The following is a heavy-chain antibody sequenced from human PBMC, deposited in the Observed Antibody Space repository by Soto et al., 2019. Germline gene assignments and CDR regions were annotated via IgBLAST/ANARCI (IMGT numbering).Heavy chain of an antibody. CDR3: ARVLGPLRYFDWLLGGYYGMDV. D-gene: IGHD3-9*01. Sequence: SETLSLTCAVYGGSFSGYYWSWIRQPPGKGLEWIGEINHSGSTNYNPSLKSRVTISVDTSKNQFSLKLSSVTAADTAVYYCARVLGPLRYFDWLLGGYYGMDVWGQGTTVTVSS. J-gene: IGHJ6*02. CDR2: INHSGST. V-gene: IGHV4-34*01. CDR1: GGSFSGYY.